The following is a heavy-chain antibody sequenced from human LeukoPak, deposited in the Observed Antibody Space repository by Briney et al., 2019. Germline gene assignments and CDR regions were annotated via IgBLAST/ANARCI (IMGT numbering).Heavy chain of an antibody. CDR1: GYTFTDYD. CDR2: MNPNSGKT. CDR3: ARGDFGETNTAFDI. J-gene: IGHJ3*02. Sequence: ASVTVSCKTSGYTFTDYDIHWVRQAAGHGLEWMGWMNPNSGKTNYAQKLQGRVTFSRNTSLSVAYMELSGLRSEDAAVYFCARGDFGETNTAFDIWGQGTMVAVSS. D-gene: IGHD4-17*01. V-gene: IGHV1-8*03.